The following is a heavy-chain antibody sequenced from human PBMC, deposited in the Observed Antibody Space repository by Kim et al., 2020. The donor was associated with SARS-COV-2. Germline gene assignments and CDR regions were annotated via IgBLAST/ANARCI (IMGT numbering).Heavy chain of an antibody. V-gene: IGHV1-3*01. Sequence: SQKFQGRVTITRDTSASTAYMELSSLRSEDTAVYYCASSPVEYSSGWTQHWGQGTLVTVSS. D-gene: IGHD6-19*01. J-gene: IGHJ1*01. CDR3: ASSPVEYSSGWTQH.